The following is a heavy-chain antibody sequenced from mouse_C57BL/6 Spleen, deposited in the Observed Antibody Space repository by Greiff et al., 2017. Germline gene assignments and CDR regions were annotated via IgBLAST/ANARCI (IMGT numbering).Heavy chain of an antibody. CDR2: IYPGDGDT. D-gene: IGHD2-10*01. V-gene: IGHV1-80*01. J-gene: IGHJ4*01. CDR3: ARPLPGDAMDY. CDR1: GYAFSSYW. Sequence: QVQLQQSGAELVKPGASVKISCKASGYAFSSYWMNWVKQRPGKGLEWIGQIYPGDGDTNYNGKFKGKATLTADKSSSTAYMQRSSLTSEDSAVYFCARPLPGDAMDYWGQGTSVTVSS.